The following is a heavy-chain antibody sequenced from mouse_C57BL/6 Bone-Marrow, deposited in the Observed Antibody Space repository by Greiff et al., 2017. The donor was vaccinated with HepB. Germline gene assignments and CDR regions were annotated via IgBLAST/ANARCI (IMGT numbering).Heavy chain of an antibody. CDR1: GFTFSDYY. CDR3: ARQGEGAPYY. CDR2: ISNGGGST. Sequence: EVKVEESGGGLVQPGGSLKLSCAASGFTFSDYYMYWVRQTPEKRLEWVAYISNGGGSTYYPDTVKGRFTISRDNAKNTLYLQMSRLKSEDTAMYYCARQGEGAPYYWGQGTTLTVSS. V-gene: IGHV5-12*01. J-gene: IGHJ2*01.